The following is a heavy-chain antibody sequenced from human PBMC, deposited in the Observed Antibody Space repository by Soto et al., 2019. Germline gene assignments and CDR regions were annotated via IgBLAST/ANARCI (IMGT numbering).Heavy chain of an antibody. CDR3: ARGRSDSAGSSFGRRMDV. D-gene: IGHD3-10*01. V-gene: IGHV4-61*01. CDR1: GEALGSGQSY. J-gene: IGHJ6*02. CDR2: TFVTGAT. Sequence: QVQLQESGPGLVKSSETLSLICFVSGEALGSGQSYWNWIRQAPGKGLEWIGQTFVTGATKYSAPLTSRVTMSVDTSKSQISLTLTSVTAADSAIYFCARGRSDSAGSSFGRRMDVWGQGTTVTVSS.